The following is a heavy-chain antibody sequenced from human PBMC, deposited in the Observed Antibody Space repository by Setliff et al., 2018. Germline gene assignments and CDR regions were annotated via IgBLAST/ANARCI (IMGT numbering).Heavy chain of an antibody. V-gene: IGHV1-8*02. J-gene: IGHJ6*02. Sequence: GASVKVSCKASGYTFTSYDINWVRQATGQGLEWMGWMNPNSGNTGYAQKFQGRVTMTRNTSISTAYMELSSLRSEDTAVYYCARGVPFWSGYYTGYYYYYGMDVWGQGTTVTVSS. CDR3: ARGVPFWSGYYTGYYYYYGMDV. CDR2: MNPNSGNT. CDR1: GYTFTSYD. D-gene: IGHD3-3*01.